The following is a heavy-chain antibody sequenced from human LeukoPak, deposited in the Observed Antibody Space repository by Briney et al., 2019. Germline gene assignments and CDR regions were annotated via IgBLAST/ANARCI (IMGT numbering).Heavy chain of an antibody. CDR1: GGSISSYY. CDR2: IYYSGGT. CDR3: ARAHREAYYYGSGSYYNLNYYYYYMDV. J-gene: IGHJ6*03. D-gene: IGHD3-10*01. Sequence: SETLSLTCTVSGGSISSYYWSWTRQPPGKGLEWIGYIYYSGGTNYNPSLKSRVTISVDTSKNQFSLKLSSVTAADTAVYYCARAHREAYYYGSGSYYNLNYYYYYMDVWGKGTTVTVSS. V-gene: IGHV4-59*01.